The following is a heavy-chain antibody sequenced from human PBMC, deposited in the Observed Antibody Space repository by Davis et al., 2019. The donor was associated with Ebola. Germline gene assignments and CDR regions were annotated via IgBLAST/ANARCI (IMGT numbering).Heavy chain of an antibody. Sequence: AASVKVSCKASGGTFSNHAISWVRQAPGQGLEWMGGIIPLFGIPKYVQKFQGRVTFTADKSASTAYMELSNLRSEDTAVYFCAIAASGNFYFDYWGQGTLVTVSS. J-gene: IGHJ4*02. V-gene: IGHV1-69*10. CDR3: AIAASGNFYFDY. D-gene: IGHD3-10*01. CDR2: IIPLFGIP. CDR1: GGTFSNHA.